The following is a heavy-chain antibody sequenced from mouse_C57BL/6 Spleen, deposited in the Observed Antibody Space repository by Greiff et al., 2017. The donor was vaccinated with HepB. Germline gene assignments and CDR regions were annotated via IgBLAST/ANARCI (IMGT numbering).Heavy chain of an antibody. CDR1: GFSFNTYA. D-gene: IGHD1-1*01. V-gene: IGHV10-1*01. J-gene: IGHJ1*03. CDR3: VREVLRYWGYFDV. Sequence: EVQVVESGGGLVQPKGSLKLSCAASGFSFNTYAMNWVRQAPGKGLEWVARIRSKSNNYATYYADSVKDRFTISRDDSESMLYLQMNNLKTEDTAMYYCVREVLRYWGYFDVWGTGTTVTVSS. CDR2: IRSKSNNYAT.